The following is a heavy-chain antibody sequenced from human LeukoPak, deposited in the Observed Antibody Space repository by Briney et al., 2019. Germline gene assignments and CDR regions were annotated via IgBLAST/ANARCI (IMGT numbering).Heavy chain of an antibody. CDR1: QFTFNNNA. CDR3: TRFRGSGSSTLYSFDY. D-gene: IGHD3-10*01. CDR2: LSGDSSSI. Sequence: GGSLRLSCAASQFTFNNNAMSWVRQAPGKGVEWVSGLSGDSSSIYYAASVKGRFTISRDNSKNMLYLQMNSLRAEDTAVYYCTRFRGSGSSTLYSFDYWGQGSLVTVAP. V-gene: IGHV3-23*01. J-gene: IGHJ4*02.